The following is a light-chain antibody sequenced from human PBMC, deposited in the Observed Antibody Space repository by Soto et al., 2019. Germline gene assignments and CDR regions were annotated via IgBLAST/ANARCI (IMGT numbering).Light chain of an antibody. CDR2: DNH. CDR1: TSNIGNNY. Sequence: QSVLTQPPSVSAAPGQKVTISCSGSTSNIGNNYVSWFQQLPGTAPKLLIYDNHKRPSGIPDRFSAPKSGTSATLAITGLQTGDEADYHCGTWDSNLRIVVFGGGTKLTVL. V-gene: IGLV1-51*01. CDR3: GTWDSNLRIVV. J-gene: IGLJ2*01.